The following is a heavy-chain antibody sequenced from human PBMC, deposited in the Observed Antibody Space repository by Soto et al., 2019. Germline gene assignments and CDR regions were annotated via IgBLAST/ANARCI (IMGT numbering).Heavy chain of an antibody. CDR3: ARGLHSLFDY. Sequence: SVRLSCAASGFTFSNYGMHWVRQAPGKGLEWVAVIWYDGNNKYYADSVKGRFTISRDNSNNTLYVQMTSLRAEDTAVYYCARGLHSLFDYWGQGTLVTVSS. V-gene: IGHV3-33*01. CDR1: GFTFSNYG. CDR2: IWYDGNNK. D-gene: IGHD2-21*01. J-gene: IGHJ4*02.